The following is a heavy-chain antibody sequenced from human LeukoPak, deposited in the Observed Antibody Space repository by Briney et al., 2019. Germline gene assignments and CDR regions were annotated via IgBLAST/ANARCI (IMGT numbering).Heavy chain of an antibody. D-gene: IGHD2-8*01. Sequence: ASVKVSCKASGYTFTSYGISWVRQAPGQGLEWMGWISACNGNTNYAQKLQGRVTMTTDTSTSTAYMELRSLRSDDTAVYYCARVCTNGVCYAFDFDYWGQGTLVTVSS. CDR3: ARVCTNGVCYAFDFDY. V-gene: IGHV1-18*01. CDR2: ISACNGNT. CDR1: GYTFTSYG. J-gene: IGHJ4*02.